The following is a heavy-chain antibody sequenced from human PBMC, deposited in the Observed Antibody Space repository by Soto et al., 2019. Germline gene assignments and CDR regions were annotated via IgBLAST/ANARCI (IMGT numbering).Heavy chain of an antibody. D-gene: IGHD3-10*01. CDR2: ISSSSSYI. CDR1: GFTFSSYS. CDR3: ARCEFPYYYYMDV. J-gene: IGHJ6*03. V-gene: IGHV3-21*01. Sequence: GGSLRLSCAASGFTFSSYSMNWVRQAPGKGLEWVSSISSSSSYIYYADSVKGRFTISRDNAKNSLYLQMNSLRAEDTAVYYCARCEFPYYYYMDVWGKGTTVTVSS.